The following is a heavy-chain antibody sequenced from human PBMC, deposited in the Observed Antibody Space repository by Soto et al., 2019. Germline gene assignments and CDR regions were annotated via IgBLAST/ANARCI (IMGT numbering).Heavy chain of an antibody. CDR3: ARLDVWIFGVVMYNWFDP. V-gene: IGHV4-39*01. CDR2: IYYSGST. D-gene: IGHD3-3*01. Sequence: SETLSLTCTVSGGSISSSSYYWGWIRQPPGKGLEWIGSIYYSGSTYYNPSLKSRVTISVDTSKNQFSLKLSSVTAADTAVYYCARLDVWIFGVVMYNWFDPWGQGTLVTVSS. CDR1: GGSISSSSYY. J-gene: IGHJ5*02.